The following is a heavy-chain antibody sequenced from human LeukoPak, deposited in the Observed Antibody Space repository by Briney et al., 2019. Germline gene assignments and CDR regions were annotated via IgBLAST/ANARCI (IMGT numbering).Heavy chain of an antibody. Sequence: SETLSLTCAVYGGSFSGYYWSWIRQPPGKGLEWIGEINHSGSTNYNPSLKSRVTISVDTSKNQFSLKLSSVTAADTAVYYCARHGIAARPRWFDPWGQGTLVTVSS. CDR1: GGSFSGYY. V-gene: IGHV4-34*01. CDR2: INHSGST. J-gene: IGHJ5*02. D-gene: IGHD6-6*01. CDR3: ARHGIAARPRWFDP.